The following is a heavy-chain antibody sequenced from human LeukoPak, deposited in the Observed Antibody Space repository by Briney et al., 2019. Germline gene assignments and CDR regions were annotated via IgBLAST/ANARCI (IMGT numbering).Heavy chain of an antibody. J-gene: IGHJ5*02. CDR1: GFTFCSYG. D-gene: IGHD6-13*01. Sequence: GGSLRLSCAASGFTFCSYGMHWVRQAPGKGLEWVAAIWYDGSNKYYADSVKGRFTISRDNSKNTLYLQMSSLRAEDTAVYYCARDSEQRFDPWGQGTLVTVSS. V-gene: IGHV3-33*01. CDR2: IWYDGSNK. CDR3: ARDSEQRFDP.